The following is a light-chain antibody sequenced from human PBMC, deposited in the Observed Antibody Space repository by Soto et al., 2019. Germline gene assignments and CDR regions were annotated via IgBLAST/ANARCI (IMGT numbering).Light chain of an antibody. CDR2: AAS. CDR3: QQSYSTPPMYT. V-gene: IGKV1-39*01. CDR1: QSISSY. Sequence: DIQMTQSPSSLSASVGDRVTTTCRASQSISSYLNWYQQKPGKAPKLLIYAASSLQSGVPSRFSGSGSGTDFTLTISSLQPEDFATYYCQQSYSTPPMYTFGQGTKVDI. J-gene: IGKJ2*01.